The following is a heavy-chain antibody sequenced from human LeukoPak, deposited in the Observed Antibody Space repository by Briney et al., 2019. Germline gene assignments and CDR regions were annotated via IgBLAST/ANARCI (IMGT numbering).Heavy chain of an antibody. D-gene: IGHD6-13*01. J-gene: IGHJ4*02. CDR1: GFTFNTYA. V-gene: IGHV3-64*02. CDR2: ISYNGGST. Sequence: PGGSLRLSGAAPGFTFNTYAMPWVRRAPEKGLEYVAAISYNGGSTYYADSVKGRFTISRDNSKNTLYLQMGSLRAEDMAVYYCTRRAAADTFYSDYWGQGILVTVSS. CDR3: TRRAAADTFYSDY.